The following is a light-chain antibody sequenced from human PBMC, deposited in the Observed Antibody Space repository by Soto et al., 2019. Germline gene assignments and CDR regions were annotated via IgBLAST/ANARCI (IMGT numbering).Light chain of an antibody. CDR2: GDN. CDR3: QSYDSSLSVPYV. J-gene: IGLJ1*01. Sequence: QSALTQPPSASGTPGQSVTISCSGSGSNIGSNSVNWYQQVPGTAPKLLIYGDNRRPSGVPDLFTGSKSGTSASLAISVFQSEDEADYYCQSYDSSLSVPYVFGTGTKVTGL. CDR1: GSNIGSNS. V-gene: IGLV1-44*01.